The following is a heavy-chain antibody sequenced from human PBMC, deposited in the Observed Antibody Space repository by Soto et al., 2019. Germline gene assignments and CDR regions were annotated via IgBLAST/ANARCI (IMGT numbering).Heavy chain of an antibody. D-gene: IGHD4-17*01. Sequence: ASVKVSCKASGYTFTSYDINWVRQATGQGLEWMGWMNPNSGNTGNAQKFQGRITMTRNTSISTAYMELSSLRSEDTAVYYCARGRRTTVTIDYWGQGTLVTVSS. CDR1: GYTFTSYD. CDR2: MNPNSGNT. V-gene: IGHV1-8*01. CDR3: ARGRRTTVTIDY. J-gene: IGHJ4*02.